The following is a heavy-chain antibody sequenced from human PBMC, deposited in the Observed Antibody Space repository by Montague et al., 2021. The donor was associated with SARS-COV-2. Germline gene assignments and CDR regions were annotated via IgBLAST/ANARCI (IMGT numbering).Heavy chain of an antibody. CDR3: ARHGRGFEILAGYRDGFDI. CDR2: IYYSGXT. V-gene: IGHV4-39*01. CDR1: GGSISSSSYY. D-gene: IGHD3-9*01. Sequence: SETLSLTCTVSGGSISSSSYYWDWIRQPPGKGLEWIGSIYYSGXTXYXXXXKXRVTISVDTSKNQFSLKLSSVTAADTAVYYCARHGRGFEILAGYRDGFDIWGQGTMVTVSS. J-gene: IGHJ3*02.